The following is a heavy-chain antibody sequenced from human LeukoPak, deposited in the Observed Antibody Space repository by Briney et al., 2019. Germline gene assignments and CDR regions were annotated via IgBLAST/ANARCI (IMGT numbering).Heavy chain of an antibody. D-gene: IGHD5-18*01. CDR2: FAPEDGET. CDR1: GYTLTELS. CDR3: ATGSGYSYDFDY. J-gene: IGHJ4*02. Sequence: ASVKVSFKVSGYTLTELSMHWVRQAPGKGLEWMGGFAPEDGETIYAQKFQGRVTTTEDTSTDTAYMELSSLRSEDTAVYYCATGSGYSYDFDYWGQGTLVTVSS. V-gene: IGHV1-24*01.